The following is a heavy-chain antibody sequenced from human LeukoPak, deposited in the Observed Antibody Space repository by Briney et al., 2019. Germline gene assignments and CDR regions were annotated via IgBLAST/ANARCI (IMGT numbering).Heavy chain of an antibody. Sequence: GGSLRLSCVASGFSSTDSWMSWARQAPGKGRESVADIKKDGSVKEYVDSVKGRFTISRDNAKNSLHLQMDSLRAEDTAVYYCATYTHWVAGDVWGQGTTVSVSS. CDR3: ATYTHWVAGDV. CDR2: IKKDGSVK. CDR1: GFSSTDSW. D-gene: IGHD7-27*01. J-gene: IGHJ6*02. V-gene: IGHV3-7*01.